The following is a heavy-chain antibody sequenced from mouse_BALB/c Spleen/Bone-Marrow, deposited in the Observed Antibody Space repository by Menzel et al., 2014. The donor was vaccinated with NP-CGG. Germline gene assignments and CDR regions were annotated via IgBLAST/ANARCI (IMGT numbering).Heavy chain of an antibody. CDR1: GYSFTGYF. CDR3: ARVTTDWYFDV. V-gene: IGHV1-20*02. Sequence: EVQLVESGPELVKPGASVKISRKASGYSFTGYFMNWVIQSHGKSLEWIGRINPYNGDSFFNQKFKGKATLTVDKSSSTAHMELRSLASEDSAVYYCARVTTDWYFDVWGAGTTVTVSS. CDR2: INPYNGDS. J-gene: IGHJ1*01. D-gene: IGHD1-1*01.